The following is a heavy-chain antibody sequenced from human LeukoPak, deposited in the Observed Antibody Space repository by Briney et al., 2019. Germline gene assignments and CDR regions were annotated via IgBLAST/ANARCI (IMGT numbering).Heavy chain of an antibody. D-gene: IGHD5-24*01. V-gene: IGHV4-59*01. Sequence: HSETLSLTCTVSGGSISSYYWSWIQQPPGKGLEWIGYIYYSGSTNHNPSLKSRVTISVDTSKNQFSLKLSSVTAADTAVYYCARDADGYNAYWGQGTLVTVSS. CDR2: IYYSGST. CDR1: GGSISSYY. CDR3: ARDADGYNAY. J-gene: IGHJ4*02.